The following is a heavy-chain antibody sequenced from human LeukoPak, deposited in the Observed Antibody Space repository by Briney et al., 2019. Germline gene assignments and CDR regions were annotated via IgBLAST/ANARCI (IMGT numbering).Heavy chain of an antibody. J-gene: IGHJ4*02. CDR2: ISWNSGSI. D-gene: IGHD6-25*01. CDR3: AKDIGAYSSAGGFDY. CDR1: GFTFDDYA. V-gene: IGHV3-9*01. Sequence: GRSLRLSCAASGFTFDDYAMHWVRQAPGKGLEWVSGISWNSGSIGYADSVKGRFTISRDNAKNSLYLQMNSLRAEDAALYYCAKDIGAYSSAGGFDYWGQGTLVTVSS.